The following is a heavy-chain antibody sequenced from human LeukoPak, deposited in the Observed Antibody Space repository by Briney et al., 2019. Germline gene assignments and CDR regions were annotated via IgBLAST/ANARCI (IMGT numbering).Heavy chain of an antibody. CDR3: AKGEYSSSGAFDY. D-gene: IGHD6-6*01. V-gene: IGHV3-23*01. Sequence: GGSLRLSCAASRFTFSSYAMSLVRQAPGKGLEWVSAISGSGGSTYYADSVKGRFTISRDNSKNTLYLQMNSLRAEDTAVYYCAKGEYSSSGAFDYWGQGTLVTVSS. CDR2: ISGSGGST. CDR1: RFTFSSYA. J-gene: IGHJ4*02.